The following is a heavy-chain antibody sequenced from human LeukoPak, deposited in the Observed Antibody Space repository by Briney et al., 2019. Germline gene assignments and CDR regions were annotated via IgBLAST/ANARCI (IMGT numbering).Heavy chain of an antibody. Sequence: PGGSLRPSCTASGFTFSSYAMTWVRQAPGKGLQWVSAISGSGGSTYYADSVKGRFTISRDNSKNTLYLQMNSLRAEDTAVYYCAKSVVVAATLWFDYWGQGTLVTVSS. CDR1: GFTFSSYA. CDR3: AKSVVVAATLWFDY. CDR2: ISGSGGST. D-gene: IGHD2-15*01. V-gene: IGHV3-23*01. J-gene: IGHJ4*02.